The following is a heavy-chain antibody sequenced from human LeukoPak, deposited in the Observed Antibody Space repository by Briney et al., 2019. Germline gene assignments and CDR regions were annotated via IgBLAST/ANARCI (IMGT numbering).Heavy chain of an antibody. CDR1: GFTFRRSW. CDR3: ARHGDYCFDL. Sequence: GGSLRLSCAASGFTFRRSWMGWVRQAPGKGLEWVAKIKQDGTSKYYVDSVMGRFTISRDSAENSVYLRMHSLIAGDTAVYYCARHGDYCFDLWGPGTRVTVSS. D-gene: IGHD2-21*01. CDR2: IKQDGTSK. V-gene: IGHV3-7*02. J-gene: IGHJ4*02.